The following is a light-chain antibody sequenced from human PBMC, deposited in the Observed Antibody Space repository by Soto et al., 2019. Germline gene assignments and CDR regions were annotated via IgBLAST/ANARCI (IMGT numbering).Light chain of an antibody. Sequence: EIVLTQSPGTLSLSPGERVTLCCRASQRINTDWFAWYQQTPGQPPRLHIYVTFNRATGIPDRFRGSGSGTDVTLTISRLEPEDFAVYYCQQYGNGNSPMYSFGQGTKLEIK. CDR2: VTF. V-gene: IGKV3-20*01. J-gene: IGKJ2*03. CDR3: QQYGNGNSPMYS. CDR1: QRINTDW.